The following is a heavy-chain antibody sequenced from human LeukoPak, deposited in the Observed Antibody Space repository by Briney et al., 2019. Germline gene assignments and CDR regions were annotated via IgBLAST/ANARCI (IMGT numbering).Heavy chain of an antibody. V-gene: IGHV3-30*03. CDR2: ISYDASNK. Sequence: GGSLRLSCAASGFTFSSFGMHWVRQAPGKGLEWVAVISYDASNKYYADSVKGRFTISRDNSKNTLYLQMSSLRAEDTAVYYCARASEADSYWGQGTLVTVSS. CDR1: GFTFSSFG. D-gene: IGHD3-3*01. CDR3: ARASEADSY. J-gene: IGHJ4*02.